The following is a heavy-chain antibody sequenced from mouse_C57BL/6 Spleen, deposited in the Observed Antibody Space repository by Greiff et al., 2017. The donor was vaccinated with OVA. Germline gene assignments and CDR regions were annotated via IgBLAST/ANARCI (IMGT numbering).Heavy chain of an antibody. J-gene: IGHJ2*01. CDR2: IDPANGNT. V-gene: IGHV14-3*01. Sequence: VQLQQSVAELVRPGASVKLSCTASGFNIKNTYMHWVKQRPEQGLEWIGRIDPANGNTKYAPKFQGKATITADTSSNTAYLQLSSLTSEDTAIDYGARSKGGDDYDGVDYWGQGTTLTVSA. CDR3: ARSKGGDDYDGVDY. CDR1: GFNIKNTY. D-gene: IGHD2-4*01.